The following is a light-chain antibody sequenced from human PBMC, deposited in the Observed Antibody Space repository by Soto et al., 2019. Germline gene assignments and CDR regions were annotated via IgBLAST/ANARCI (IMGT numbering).Light chain of an antibody. J-gene: IGKJ5*01. CDR1: QSISTY. V-gene: IGKV1-12*01. CDR2: AAS. Sequence: DIQMTQSPSTLSASVGDRVTITCRASQSISTYLGWYQQKPGKAPKLLIYAASSLQTGVPSRFSGSGSGTDFTLTISSLQPEDFGTYYCQQAISFPITFGQGTRLEI. CDR3: QQAISFPIT.